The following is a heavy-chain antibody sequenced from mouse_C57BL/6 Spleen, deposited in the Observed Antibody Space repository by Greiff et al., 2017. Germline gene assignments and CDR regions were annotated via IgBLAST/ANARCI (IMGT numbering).Heavy chain of an antibody. CDR1: GYTFTDYY. V-gene: IGHV1-26*01. Sequence: VQLQQSGPELVKPGASVKISCKASGYTFTDYYMNWVKQSHGKSLEWIGDINPNNGGTSYNQKFKGKATLTVDKSSSTAHIGLRSLTSEDSAVYCCARGTLMRGDFEYWGQGTTLTVSS. J-gene: IGHJ2*01. CDR2: INPNNGGT. CDR3: ARGTLMRGDFEY. D-gene: IGHD3-3*01.